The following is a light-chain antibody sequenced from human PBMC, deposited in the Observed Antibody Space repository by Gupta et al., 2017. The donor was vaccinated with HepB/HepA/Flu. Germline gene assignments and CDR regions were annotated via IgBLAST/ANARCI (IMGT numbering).Light chain of an antibody. J-gene: IGLJ1*01. CDR1: ISDVGGYNF. Sequence: QSALTQPRSVSGSPGQSVTISCPGTISDVGGYNFVSWYQVHPGKAPNLIISDVSERPSGVPDRFSGSKSGNTASLTISGLQAEDEADYYCCSYAGSPYVFGTGTRVAVL. CDR2: DVS. CDR3: CSYAGSPYV. V-gene: IGLV2-11*01.